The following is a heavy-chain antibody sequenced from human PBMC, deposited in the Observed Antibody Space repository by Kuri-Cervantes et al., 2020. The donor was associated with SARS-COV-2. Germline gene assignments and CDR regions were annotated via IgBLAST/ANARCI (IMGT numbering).Heavy chain of an antibody. Sequence: SQTLSLTCAVSGGSFSGYYWSWIRQPPGKGLEWIGEINHSGSTNYNPSLKSRVTISVDTSKNQFSLKLSSVTAADTAVYYCARDLLQSGSGSYYYGMDVWGQGTTVTVSS. J-gene: IGHJ6*02. CDR1: GGSFSGYY. V-gene: IGHV4-34*01. D-gene: IGHD3-10*01. CDR3: ARDLLQSGSGSYYYGMDV. CDR2: INHSGST.